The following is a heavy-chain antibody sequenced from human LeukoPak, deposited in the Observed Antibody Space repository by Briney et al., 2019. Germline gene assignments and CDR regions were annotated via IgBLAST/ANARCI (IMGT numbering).Heavy chain of an antibody. D-gene: IGHD2-8*01. Sequence: PSETLSLTCDVSGGSINDRDWWTWVRQPPGKGLEWVSAIDSTGAYTWYADSVKGRFTISKDSSKTILYLQMNSLRAEDTAVYYCARDLGYCTNGVCHTRFDYWGQGTLVAVSS. V-gene: IGHV3-23*01. CDR1: GGSINDRDW. J-gene: IGHJ4*02. CDR3: ARDLGYCTNGVCHTRFDY. CDR2: IDSTGAYT.